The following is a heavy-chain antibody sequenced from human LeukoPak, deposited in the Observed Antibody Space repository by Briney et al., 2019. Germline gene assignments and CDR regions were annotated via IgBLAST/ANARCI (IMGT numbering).Heavy chain of an antibody. CDR1: GASISSSSYY. CDR2: IYYSGRT. D-gene: IGHD4-17*01. V-gene: IGHV4-39*07. J-gene: IGHJ5*02. CDR3: ARGGATVTPGLLWFDP. Sequence: SETLSLTRTVSGASISSSSYYWGWIRQPPGKGLEWIGSIYYSGRTYYNPSLKSRVTISVDTSKNQFSLKLSSVTAADTAVYYCARGGATVTPGLLWFDPWGQGTLVTVSS.